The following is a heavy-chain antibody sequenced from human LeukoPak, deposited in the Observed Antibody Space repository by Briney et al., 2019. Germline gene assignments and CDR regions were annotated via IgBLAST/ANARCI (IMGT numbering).Heavy chain of an antibody. D-gene: IGHD2-8*01. CDR2: ISPENGNT. CDR1: GCTFSTYG. J-gene: IGHJ6*03. Sequence: GASVKVSCKASGCTFSTYGITWVRQAPGQGLEWLGWISPENGNTNYAQKFLDRVTLTTDTSTRTAFMELRSLRSDDTAVYYCARDCADVMAPYFYYMDVWGKGTTVTISS. V-gene: IGHV1-18*01. CDR3: ARDCADVMAPYFYYMDV.